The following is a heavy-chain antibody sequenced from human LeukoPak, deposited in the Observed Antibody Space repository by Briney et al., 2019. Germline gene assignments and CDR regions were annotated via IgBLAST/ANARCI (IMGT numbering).Heavy chain of an antibody. D-gene: IGHD2-15*01. CDR2: IIPIFGIA. CDR3: AREVVAAVIFDY. Sequence: SVKVSCTASGGTFSSYAISWVRQAPGQGLEWMGRIIPIFGIANYAQKFQGRVTITADKSTSTAYMELSSLRSEDTAVYYCAREVVAAVIFDYWGQGTLVTVSP. J-gene: IGHJ4*02. CDR1: GGTFSSYA. V-gene: IGHV1-69*04.